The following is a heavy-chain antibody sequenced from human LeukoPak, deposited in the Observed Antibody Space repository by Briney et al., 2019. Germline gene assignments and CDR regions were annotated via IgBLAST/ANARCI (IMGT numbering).Heavy chain of an antibody. V-gene: IGHV4-59*01. D-gene: IGHD4-17*01. CDR1: GDSISSYY. J-gene: IGHJ4*02. CDR3: ARDQYGDYDFDY. Sequence: SETLSLTCTVSGDSISSYYWSWIRQPPGKGLEWIAYIYYSGITNYNPSLKSRVTISVDTSKNQFSLKLSSVTAADTAVYYCARDQYGDYDFDYWGQGTLSPSPQ. CDR2: IYYSGIT.